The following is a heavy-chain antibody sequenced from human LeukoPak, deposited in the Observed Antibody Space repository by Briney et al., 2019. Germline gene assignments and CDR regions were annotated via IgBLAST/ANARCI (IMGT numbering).Heavy chain of an antibody. J-gene: IGHJ4*02. CDR3: AKVVGYSYGPLDY. D-gene: IGHD5-18*01. V-gene: IGHV3-9*01. CDR2: ISWNSGSI. Sequence: GGSLRLSCAASGFTFDDYAMHWVRQAPGKGLEWVSGISWNSGSIGYADSVKGRFTISRDNAKNSLYLQMNSLRAEDTALYYCAKVVGYSYGPLDYWGQGTLVTVSS. CDR1: GFTFDDYA.